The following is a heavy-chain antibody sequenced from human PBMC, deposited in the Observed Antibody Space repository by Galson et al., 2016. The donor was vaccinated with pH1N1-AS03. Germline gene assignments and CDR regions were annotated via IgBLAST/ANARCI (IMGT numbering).Heavy chain of an antibody. CDR2: MNPNTGIT. D-gene: IGHD3-10*01. Sequence: SVKVSCKASGYTFTSNDINWVRQATGQGLEWMGWMNPNTGITGYAQKFQGRVTMTRDISISTAYMELSSLRSEDTAAYFCARGVSAGVDFWGPGTLVTVPS. CDR1: GYTFTSND. CDR3: ARGVSAGVDF. J-gene: IGHJ4*02. V-gene: IGHV1-8*01.